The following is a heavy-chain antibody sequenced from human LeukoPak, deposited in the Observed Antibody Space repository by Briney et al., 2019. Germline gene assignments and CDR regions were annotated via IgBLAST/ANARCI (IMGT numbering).Heavy chain of an antibody. CDR2: IWYDGSNK. CDR3: AADSTADY. V-gene: IGHV3-33*01. D-gene: IGHD2-2*01. Sequence: PGRSLRLSCAASGFTFSSYGMHWVRQAPGKGLEWVAVIWYDGSNKCYADSVKGRFTISRDNSKNTLYLQMNSLRAEDTAVYYCAADSTADYWGQGTLVTVSS. CDR1: GFTFSSYG. J-gene: IGHJ4*02.